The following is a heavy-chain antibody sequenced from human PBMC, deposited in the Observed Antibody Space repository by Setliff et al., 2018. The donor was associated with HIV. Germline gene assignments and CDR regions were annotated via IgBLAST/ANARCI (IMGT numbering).Heavy chain of an antibody. Sequence: GDPIFIGGYYWSWIRQHPGKGLEWIGCIYHSGSAYYNPSLKSRVTISVDTSKNQLSLKLSSVTAADTAVYYCARDGTAGNFDYWGQGTLVTVSS. CDR2: IYHSGSA. D-gene: IGHD2-21*02. J-gene: IGHJ4*02. CDR3: ARDGTAGNFDY. V-gene: IGHV4-31*02. CDR1: GDPIFIGGYY.